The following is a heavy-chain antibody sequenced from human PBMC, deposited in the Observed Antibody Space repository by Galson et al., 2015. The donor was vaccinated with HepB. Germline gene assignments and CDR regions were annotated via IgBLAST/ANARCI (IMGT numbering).Heavy chain of an antibody. V-gene: IGHV3-11*06. CDR2: ISSSSSYT. D-gene: IGHD5-12*01. J-gene: IGHJ6*02. CDR3: ARDDMATISDYYYGMDV. CDR1: GFTFSDYY. Sequence: SLRLSCAASGFTFSDYYMSWIRQAPGKGLEWVSYISSSSSYTNYADSVKGRFTISRDNAKNSLYLQMNSLRAEDTAVYYCARDDMATISDYYYGMDVWGQGTTVTVSS.